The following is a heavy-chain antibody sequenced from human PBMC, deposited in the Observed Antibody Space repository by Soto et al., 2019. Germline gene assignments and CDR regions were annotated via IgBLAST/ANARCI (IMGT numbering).Heavy chain of an antibody. CDR3: ARDLFTMRNWFDP. J-gene: IGHJ5*02. D-gene: IGHD3-22*01. Sequence: GGSLRLSCAASGFTFSSYAMSWVRQAPGKGLEWVSAISGSGGSTYYADSVKGRFTISRDNSKNTLYLQMSSLRSEDTAVYYCARDLFTMRNWFDPWGQGTLVTVSS. V-gene: IGHV3-23*01. CDR1: GFTFSSYA. CDR2: ISGSGGST.